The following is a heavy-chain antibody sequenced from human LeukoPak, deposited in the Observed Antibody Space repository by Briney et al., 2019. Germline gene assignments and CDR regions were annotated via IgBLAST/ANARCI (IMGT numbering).Heavy chain of an antibody. Sequence: GGSLRLSCAASGFTFSSYAMHWVRQAPGKGLEWVAVISYDRSNKYYADSVKGRFTISRDNSKNTLYLQMNSLRAEDTAVYYCARDTYCSGGSCYSLAVDYWGQGTLVTVSS. D-gene: IGHD2-15*01. CDR2: ISYDRSNK. V-gene: IGHV3-30*04. CDR1: GFTFSSYA. J-gene: IGHJ4*02. CDR3: ARDTYCSGGSCYSLAVDY.